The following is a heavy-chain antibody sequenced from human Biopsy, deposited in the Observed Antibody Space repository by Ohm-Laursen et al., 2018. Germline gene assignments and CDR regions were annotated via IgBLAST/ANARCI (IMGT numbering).Heavy chain of an antibody. D-gene: IGHD3-22*01. CDR3: ARLAYNYSDTSVYYYYNYGMDV. CDR2: FIRKFGTG. J-gene: IGHJ6*02. V-gene: IGHV1-69*13. Sequence: GASVKVSCKASGGTFNNFAISWVRQAPGQGLEWMGGFIRKFGTGHYAQKFQGRVTITADESTTTAYLELSSLRPEDTAVYRCARLAYNYSDTSVYYYYNYGMDVWGQGTTVTVSS. CDR1: GGTFNNFA.